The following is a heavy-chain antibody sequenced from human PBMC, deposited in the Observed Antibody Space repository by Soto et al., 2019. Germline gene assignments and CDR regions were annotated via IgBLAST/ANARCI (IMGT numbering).Heavy chain of an antibody. CDR1: GGSFSGYY. V-gene: IGHV4-34*01. Sequence: SETLSLTCAVYGGSFSGYYWRWIRQPPGKGLEWIGEINHSGSTNYNPSLTSRVTISVDTPKNQFSLKLSSVTAADTAVYYCARGSTIRGYCSGGSCHGGWFDPRGQATLVTSPQ. CDR2: INHSGST. D-gene: IGHD2-15*01. CDR3: ARGSTIRGYCSGGSCHGGWFDP. J-gene: IGHJ5*02.